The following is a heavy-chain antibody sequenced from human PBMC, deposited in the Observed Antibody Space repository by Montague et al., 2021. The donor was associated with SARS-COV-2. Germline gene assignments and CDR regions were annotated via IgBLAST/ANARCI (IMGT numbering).Heavy chain of an antibody. CDR1: GFTLSNYA. V-gene: IGHV3-23*03. CDR3: AKDPNYDFWSGYYFDY. J-gene: IGHJ4*02. CDR2: IYSGGSSP. Sequence: SLRLSCAASGFTLSNYALSWVRQAPGKGLEWVSVIYSGGSSPYYSYSXXVLFTISRDNSKNTLYLQMNSLRAEDTAVSYCAKDPNYDFWSGYYFDYWGQGTLVTVSS. D-gene: IGHD3-3*01.